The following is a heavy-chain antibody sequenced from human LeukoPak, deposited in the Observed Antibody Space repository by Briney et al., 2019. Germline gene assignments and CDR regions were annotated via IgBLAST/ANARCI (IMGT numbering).Heavy chain of an antibody. CDR1: GGSISSYY. D-gene: IGHD3-16*01. V-gene: IGHV4-59*12. CDR3: ARVGMITFGGYYYYMDV. CDR2: IYYSGST. J-gene: IGHJ6*03. Sequence: SETLSLTCTVSGGSISSYYWSWIRQPPGKGLEWIGYIYYSGSTYYNPSLKSRVTISVDTSKNQFSLKLSSVTAADTAVYYCARVGMITFGGYYYYMDVWGKGTTVTVSS.